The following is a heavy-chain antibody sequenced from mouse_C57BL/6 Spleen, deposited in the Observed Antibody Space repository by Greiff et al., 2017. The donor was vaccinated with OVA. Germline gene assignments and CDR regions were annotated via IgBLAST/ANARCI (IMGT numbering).Heavy chain of an antibody. CDR2: IYPGDGDT. CDR3: ARTTMEGY. V-gene: IGHV1-82*01. CDR1: GYAFSSSW. Sequence: VKLMESGPELVKPGASVKISCKASGYAFSSSWMNWVKQRPGKGLEWIGRIYPGDGDTNYNGKFKGKATLTADKSSSTAYMQLSSLTSEDSAVYFCARTTMEGYWGQGTTLTVSS. J-gene: IGHJ2*01. D-gene: IGHD2-1*01.